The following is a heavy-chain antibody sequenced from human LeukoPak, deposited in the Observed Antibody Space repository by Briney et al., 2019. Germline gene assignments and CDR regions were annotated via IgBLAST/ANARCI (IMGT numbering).Heavy chain of an antibody. CDR1: GFTFDDYG. D-gene: IGHD5-12*01. V-gene: IGHV3-20*04. CDR2: INWNGGST. CDR3: ARDSGYSGYGHFDY. J-gene: IGHJ4*02. Sequence: GGSLRLSCAASGFTFDDYGMSWVRQAPGKGLEWVSGINWNGGSTGYADSVKGRFTISRGNAKNSLYLQMNSLRAEDTAVYYCARDSGYSGYGHFDYWGQGTLVTVSS.